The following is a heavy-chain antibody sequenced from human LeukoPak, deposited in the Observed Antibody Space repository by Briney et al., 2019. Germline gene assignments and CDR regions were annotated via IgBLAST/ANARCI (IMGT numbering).Heavy chain of an antibody. CDR1: GFTLTGYE. CDR3: ARGPYSSNWYVDY. D-gene: IGHD6-13*01. CDR2: ISRTGNSI. J-gene: IGHJ4*02. V-gene: IGHV3-48*03. Sequence: GGSLRLFCAASGFTLTGYEMNWVRLAPGKGLEWISYISRTGNSIYYADSVKGRFTVSRDSAKNSLYLQMNSLRAEDTAVYYCARGPYSSNWYVDYWGQGTLVTVSS.